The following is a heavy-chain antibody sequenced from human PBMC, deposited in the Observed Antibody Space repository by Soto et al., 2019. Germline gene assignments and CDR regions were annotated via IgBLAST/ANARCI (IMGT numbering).Heavy chain of an antibody. Sequence: PGGSLRLSCVASGFPFSNYAMTWVRQAPGKGLEWVSAISGGGGSTYYADTLQGRVTMSRDKSTSTVYFELSSLRAEDTAVYYCARVYCSGGSCYSIDYWGQGTLVTVSS. CDR2: ISGGGGST. V-gene: IGHV3-23*01. CDR3: ARVYCSGGSCYSIDY. J-gene: IGHJ4*02. D-gene: IGHD2-15*01. CDR1: GFPFSNYA.